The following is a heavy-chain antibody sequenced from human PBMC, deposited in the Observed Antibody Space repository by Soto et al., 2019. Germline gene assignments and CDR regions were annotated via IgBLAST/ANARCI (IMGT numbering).Heavy chain of an antibody. CDR2: IYWDDDK. V-gene: IGHV2-5*02. J-gene: IGHJ4*02. CDR3: AHSVVAGLGYYFDY. CDR1: GFSLSSTRVA. Sequence: QITLKESGXTLVKPTQTLTLTCTFSGFSLSSTRVAVGWIRQPPGKALEWLALIYWDDDKRYSPFLKSRLTIHKDTSKNQVVLTMTNMDPVDTATYYCAHSVVAGLGYYFDYWGQGTLVTVSS. D-gene: IGHD6-19*01.